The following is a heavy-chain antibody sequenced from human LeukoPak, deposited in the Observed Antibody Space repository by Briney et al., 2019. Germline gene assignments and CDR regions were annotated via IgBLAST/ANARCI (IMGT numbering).Heavy chain of an antibody. CDR1: GGSFSGYY. CDR2: INHSGST. D-gene: IGHD3-9*01. Sequence: SETLSLTCAVYGGSFSGYYWSWIRQPPGKGLVWIGEINHSGSTNYNPSLKSRVTISVDTSKNQFSLKLSSVTAADTAVYYCARDMVLRYSHYYYGMDVWGQGTTVTVSS. CDR3: ARDMVLRYSHYYYGMDV. J-gene: IGHJ6*02. V-gene: IGHV4-34*01.